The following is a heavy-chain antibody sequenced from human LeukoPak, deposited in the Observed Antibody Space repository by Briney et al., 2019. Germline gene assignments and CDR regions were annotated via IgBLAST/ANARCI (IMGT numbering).Heavy chain of an antibody. CDR2: ISWNSGSI. V-gene: IGHV3-9*01. Sequence: SGGSLRLSCAASGFTFDDYAMHWVRQAPGKGLEWVSGISWNSGSIGYADSVKGRFTISRDNAKNSLHLQMNSLRAEDTALYYCAKGRSRRLSYYMDVWGKGTTVTVSS. CDR3: AKGRSRRLSYYMDV. CDR1: GFTFDDYA. J-gene: IGHJ6*03.